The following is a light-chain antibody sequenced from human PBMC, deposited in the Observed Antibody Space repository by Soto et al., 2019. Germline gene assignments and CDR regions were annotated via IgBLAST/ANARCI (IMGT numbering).Light chain of an antibody. J-gene: IGKJ2*01. CDR2: VAS. CDR3: QQFNNSPHT. Sequence: EIVLTQSPATLSVSPGERATLSCRASQSVNQKLGWYQQKPGQAPRLLIYVASYRATGIPASFSGCGPGTEYTLPIRNLQPDDFPLYYCQQFNNSPHTFGQGTRLEIK. CDR1: QSVNQK. V-gene: IGKV3-15*01.